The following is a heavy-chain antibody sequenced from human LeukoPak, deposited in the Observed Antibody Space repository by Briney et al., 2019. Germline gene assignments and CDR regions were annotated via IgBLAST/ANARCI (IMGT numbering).Heavy chain of an antibody. V-gene: IGHV3-48*03. J-gene: IGHJ4*02. CDR3: ARSAAGEFDY. CDR2: ISSSGSTI. D-gene: IGHD6-13*01. CDR1: GFTFSSYE. Sequence: PGGSPRLSCAASGFTFSSYEMNWVRQAPGKGLEWVSYISSSGSTIYYADSVKGRFTISRDNAKNSLYLQMNSLRAEDTAVYYCARSAAGEFDYWGQGTLVTVSS.